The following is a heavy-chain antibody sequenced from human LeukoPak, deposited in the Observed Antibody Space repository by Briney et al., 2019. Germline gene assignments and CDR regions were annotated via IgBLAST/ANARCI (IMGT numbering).Heavy chain of an antibody. V-gene: IGHV4-59*08. CDR3: ARQGAISHPFDI. J-gene: IGHJ3*02. CDR1: GGSISSYY. D-gene: IGHD1-26*01. CDR2: IYYSGST. Sequence: SETLSLTCTVSGGSISSYYWSWIRQPPGKGLEWIGYIYYSGSTNYNPSLKSRVTISVDTSKNQFSLKLSSVTAADTAVYYCARQGAISHPFDIWGQGTMVAVSS.